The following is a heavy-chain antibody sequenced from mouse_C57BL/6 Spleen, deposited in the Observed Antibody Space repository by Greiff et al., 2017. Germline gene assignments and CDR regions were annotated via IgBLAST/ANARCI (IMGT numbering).Heavy chain of an antibody. CDR3: ARWGSRYAMDY. J-gene: IGHJ4*01. CDR2: IYPGDGDT. Sequence: VQLQQSGAELVKPGASVKISCKASGYAFSSYWMNWVKQRPGKGLEWIGQIYPGDGDTNYNGKFKGKATLTADKSSSTAYMQLSSLTSEDSAVYFCARWGSRYAMDYWGQGTSVTVSS. V-gene: IGHV1-80*01. CDR1: GYAFSSYW.